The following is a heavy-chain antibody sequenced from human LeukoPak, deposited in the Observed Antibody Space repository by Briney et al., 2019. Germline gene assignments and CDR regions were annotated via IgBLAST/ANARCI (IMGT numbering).Heavy chain of an antibody. CDR2: INDSVNT. Sequence: PSETLSLTCAVYVGSFGGYYWSWIRQPPGKGLEWIGEINDSVNTNYNQSLKSRVTISVDTSKNQFSLKLRSVTAADTAVYYCARVCSYGPSYFDYWGQGTLVTVSS. V-gene: IGHV4-34*01. CDR1: VGSFGGYY. CDR3: ARVCSYGPSYFDY. D-gene: IGHD5-18*01. J-gene: IGHJ4*02.